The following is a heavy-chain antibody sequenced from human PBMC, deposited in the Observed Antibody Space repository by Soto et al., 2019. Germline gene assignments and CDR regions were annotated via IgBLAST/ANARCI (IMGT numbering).Heavy chain of an antibody. V-gene: IGHV4-39*01. CDR2: IYYSGST. CDR3: ARLRAYYDILTGYYSAFDY. D-gene: IGHD3-9*01. CDR1: GGSISSISYY. Sequence: SETLSLTCTVSGGSISSISYYWGWIRQPPGKGLEWIGSIYYSGSTYYNPSLKSRVTISVDTSKNQFSLKLSSVTAADTAVYYCARLRAYYDILTGYYSAFDYWGQGTLVTVSS. J-gene: IGHJ4*02.